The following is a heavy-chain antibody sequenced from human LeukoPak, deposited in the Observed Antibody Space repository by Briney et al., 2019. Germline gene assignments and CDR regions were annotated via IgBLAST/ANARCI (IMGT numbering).Heavy chain of an antibody. D-gene: IGHD3-10*01. CDR2: IYPGDSDT. Sequence: GESLKFSFKGSGYSFSSYWIGWVRQMPGKGLEWMGIIYPGDSDTRYSPSFQGQVTISADKSISTAYLQWSSLKASDTAMYYCARRYYRSGSYVDNWGQGTLVTVSS. CDR1: GYSFSSYW. J-gene: IGHJ4*02. CDR3: ARRYYRSGSYVDN. V-gene: IGHV5-51*01.